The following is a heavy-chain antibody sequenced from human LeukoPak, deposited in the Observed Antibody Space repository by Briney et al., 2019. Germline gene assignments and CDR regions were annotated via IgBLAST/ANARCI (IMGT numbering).Heavy chain of an antibody. J-gene: IGHJ6*03. CDR2: IYYSGST. Sequence: SETLSLTSTVSGGSISSYYWSWIRQPPGMGLEWIGYIYYSGSTNYNPSLKSRVTISVDTSKNQFSLKLSSVTAADTAVYYCARLGPGIAAAGIGSYYYYYYMDVWGKGTTVTISS. V-gene: IGHV4-59*01. CDR3: ARLGPGIAAAGIGSYYYYYYMDV. D-gene: IGHD6-13*01. CDR1: GGSISSYY.